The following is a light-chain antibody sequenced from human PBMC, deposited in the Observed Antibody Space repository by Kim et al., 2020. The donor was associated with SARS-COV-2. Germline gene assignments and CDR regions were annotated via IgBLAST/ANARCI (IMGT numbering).Light chain of an antibody. J-gene: IGKJ2*01. V-gene: IGKV1-33*01. CDR1: QDISNY. CDR2: DAY. CDR3: HHYDSLPLNT. Sequence: DIQMTQSPSSLSASIGDRVTITCQASQDISNYLNWYQQKPGKAPKLLIFDAYNLETGVPSRFSGGRSGTYFTFTITSLQPEDFATYFCHHYDSLPLNTFGQGTKLEI.